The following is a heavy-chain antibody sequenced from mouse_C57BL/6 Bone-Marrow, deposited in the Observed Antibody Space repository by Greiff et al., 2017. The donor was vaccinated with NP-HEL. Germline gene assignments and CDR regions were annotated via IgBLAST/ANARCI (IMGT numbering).Heavy chain of an antibody. CDR3: ARSRYYGSPYYFDY. V-gene: IGHV1-81*01. D-gene: IGHD1-1*01. CDR2: IYPRSGNT. CDR1: GYTFTSYG. J-gene: IGHJ2*01. Sequence: VQLQQSGAELARPGASVKLSCKASGYTFTSYGISWVKQRTGQGLEWIGEIYPRSGNTYYNEKFKSKATLTVDKSSSTAYMQLSSLTSEDSAVYYCARSRYYGSPYYFDYWGQGTTLTVSS.